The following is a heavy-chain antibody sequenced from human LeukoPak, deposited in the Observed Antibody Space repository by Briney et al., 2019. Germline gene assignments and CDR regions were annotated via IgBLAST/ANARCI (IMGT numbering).Heavy chain of an antibody. Sequence: GPLRLSCAASGFTFSSYWMSWVRQAPGKGLEWVGQISQDGSEKYYVDSVRGRFTFSRDNAKNSLYLQMNSLRAEDTAVYYCARDSSGTTFDYWGQGTLVTVSS. D-gene: IGHD1-7*01. J-gene: IGHJ4*02. V-gene: IGHV3-7*01. CDR1: GFTFSSYW. CDR3: ARDSSGTTFDY. CDR2: ISQDGSEK.